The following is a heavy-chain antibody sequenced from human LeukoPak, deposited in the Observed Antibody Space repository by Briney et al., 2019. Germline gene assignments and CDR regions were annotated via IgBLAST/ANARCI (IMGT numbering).Heavy chain of an antibody. CDR2: IYHTGST. Sequence: SETLSLTCTVSGGSISNYYWSWIRQPPGKGLEWFGYIYHTGSTNYNPSLKSRVTISVDTSKNQFSLRQSSVTAADTAVYYCAGGGDSGGYYYPMFDYWGQGTLVTVSS. D-gene: IGHD3-22*01. CDR1: GGSISNYY. J-gene: IGHJ4*02. CDR3: AGGGDSGGYYYPMFDY. V-gene: IGHV4-59*01.